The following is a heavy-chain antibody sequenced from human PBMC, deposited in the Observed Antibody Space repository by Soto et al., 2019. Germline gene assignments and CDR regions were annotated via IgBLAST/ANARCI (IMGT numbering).Heavy chain of an antibody. CDR3: AKGVVRSPFDY. CDR1: GFTFSSYG. V-gene: IGHV3-30*18. D-gene: IGHD2-2*01. J-gene: IGHJ4*02. CDR2: ISYDGSNK. Sequence: PGGSLRLSCAASGFTFSSYGMHWVRQAPGKGLEWVAVISYDGSNKYYADSVKGRFTISRDNSKNTLYLQMNSLRAEDTAVYYCAKGVVRSPFDYWGQGTLVTVSS.